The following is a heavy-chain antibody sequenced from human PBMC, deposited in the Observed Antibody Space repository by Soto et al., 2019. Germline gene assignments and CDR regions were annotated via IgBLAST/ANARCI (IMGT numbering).Heavy chain of an antibody. Sequence: SETLSLTCTVSGGSISSSSYYWGWIRQPPGKGLEWFGSIYYSGSTYYNPSLKSRVTISVDTSKNQFSLKLSSVTAADTAVYYCARHRTSGGLDYWGQGTLVTVSS. CDR2: IYYSGST. CDR3: ARHRTSGGLDY. D-gene: IGHD1-7*01. CDR1: GGSISSSSYY. V-gene: IGHV4-39*01. J-gene: IGHJ4*02.